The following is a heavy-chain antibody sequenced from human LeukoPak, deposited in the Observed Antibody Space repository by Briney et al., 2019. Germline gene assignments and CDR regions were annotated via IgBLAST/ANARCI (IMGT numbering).Heavy chain of an antibody. CDR3: ARDYGGNAAFLDY. D-gene: IGHD4-23*01. V-gene: IGHV4-39*07. CDR2: IYYSGNT. CDR1: GGSISSSSYY. Sequence: SETLSLTCTVSGGSISSSSYYWDWIRQPPGKGLEWIGSIYYSGNTYYNSSLRSRVTISVDTSKNQFSLKLSSVTAADTAVYYCARDYGGNAAFLDYWGQGTLVTVSS. J-gene: IGHJ4*02.